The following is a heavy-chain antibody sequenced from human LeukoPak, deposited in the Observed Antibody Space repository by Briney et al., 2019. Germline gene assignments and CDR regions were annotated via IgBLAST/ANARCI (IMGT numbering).Heavy chain of an antibody. Sequence: GGSLRLSCAASGFTFSSYAMHWGRQAPGKGLEGVAVISYDGSNKYYADSVKGRFTISRDNSKNTLYPQMNSLKAEDTAVYYCAGAGFDYWGQGTLVTVSS. CDR3: AGAGFDY. CDR2: ISYDGSNK. J-gene: IGHJ4*02. V-gene: IGHV3-30*04. D-gene: IGHD3-16*01. CDR1: GFTFSSYA.